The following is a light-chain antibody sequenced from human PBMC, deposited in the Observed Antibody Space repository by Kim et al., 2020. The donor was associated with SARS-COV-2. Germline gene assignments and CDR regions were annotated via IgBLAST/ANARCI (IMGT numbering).Light chain of an antibody. CDR1: QSVLYSSNNKNY. J-gene: IGKJ4*01. CDR3: QQYYSTPRA. Sequence: ATINCKSSQSVLYSSNNKNYLAWYEQKPGQAPKLLIYGASTRESGVPYRFSGSGSGTDFTLTISSLQAEDVAVYYCQQYYSTPRAFGGGTKVDIK. CDR2: GAS. V-gene: IGKV4-1*01.